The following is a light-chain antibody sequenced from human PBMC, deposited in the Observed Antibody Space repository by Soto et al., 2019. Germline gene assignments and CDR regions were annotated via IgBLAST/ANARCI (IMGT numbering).Light chain of an antibody. Sequence: DLPMTQSPSTLSASVGDRVTITCRASQSISTWLAWYQQKPGKAPKLLIYKASSLKSGVPSRFSGSGSGTEFTLTISSLQPDDFATYYCQQYINRWTFGQGTKVEIK. CDR3: QQYINRWT. V-gene: IGKV1-5*03. CDR1: QSISTW. J-gene: IGKJ1*01. CDR2: KAS.